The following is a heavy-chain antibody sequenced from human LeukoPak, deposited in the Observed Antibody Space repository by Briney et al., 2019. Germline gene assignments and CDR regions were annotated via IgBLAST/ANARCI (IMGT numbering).Heavy chain of an antibody. V-gene: IGHV4-39*01. J-gene: IGHJ4*02. D-gene: IGHD6-13*01. CDR3: ARTGYSSSWYYFDY. Sequence: SETLSLTCTVSGGSISNNNYYWAWIRQPPGKGLECIGSIYYSGSPYYNPSLKSRVTISVDTSKNQFSLRLSSVTAADTAVYYCARTGYSSSWYYFDYWGQGTLVTVSS. CDR1: GGSISNNNYY. CDR2: IYYSGSP.